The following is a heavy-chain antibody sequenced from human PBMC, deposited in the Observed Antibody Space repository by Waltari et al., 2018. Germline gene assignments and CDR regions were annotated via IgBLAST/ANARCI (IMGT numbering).Heavy chain of an antibody. CDR3: ARGLTSWFDP. CDR2: INHSGST. J-gene: IGHJ5*02. V-gene: IGHV4-34*01. Sequence: QVQLQQWGAGLLKPSETLSLTCAVYGGSFSGYYWSWIRQPPGKGLEWIGEINHSGSTNYNPSIKSRVTISVDTSKNQFSLKLSSVTAADTAVYYCARGLTSWFDPWGQGTLVTVSS. CDR1: GGSFSGYY.